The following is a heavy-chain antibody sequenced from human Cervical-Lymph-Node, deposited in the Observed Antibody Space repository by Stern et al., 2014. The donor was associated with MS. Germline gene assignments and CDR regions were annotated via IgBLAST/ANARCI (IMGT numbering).Heavy chain of an antibody. D-gene: IGHD6-13*01. Sequence: VQLVESGAEVKKPGESLKISCKGSGYSFTSYWIGWVRQMPGKGLEWMGILYPGDSDTRYSPSFQGQVTISADKSISTAYLQWSSLKASDTAMYYCARTPRGYSSSWYPYYFDYWGQGTLVTVSS. CDR3: ARTPRGYSSSWYPYYFDY. J-gene: IGHJ4*02. CDR1: GYSFTSYW. V-gene: IGHV5-51*01. CDR2: LYPGDSDT.